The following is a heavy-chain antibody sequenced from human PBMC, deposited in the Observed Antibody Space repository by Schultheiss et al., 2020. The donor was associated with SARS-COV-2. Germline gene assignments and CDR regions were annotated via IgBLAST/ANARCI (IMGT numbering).Heavy chain of an antibody. CDR2: INPNSGGT. V-gene: IGHV1-2*02. Sequence: ASVKVSCKASGYTFTGYYMHWVRQAPGQGLEWMGWINPNSGGTNYAQKFQGRVTMTRDTSISTAYMELSRLRSDDTAVYYCARFLIAPFNRVGATTLDYWGQGTLVTVSS. J-gene: IGHJ4*02. D-gene: IGHD1-26*01. CDR1: GYTFTGYY. CDR3: ARFLIAPFNRVGATTLDY.